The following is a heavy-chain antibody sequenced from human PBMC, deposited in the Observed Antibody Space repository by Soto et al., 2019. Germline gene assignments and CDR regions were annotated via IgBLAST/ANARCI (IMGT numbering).Heavy chain of an antibody. CDR1: RYTFTSCS. Sequence: VSAKVSCKASRYTFTSCSLHWLRQSPGQRLEWMGWINAGNGNTKYSQKFQGRVTIARGTSASTAYMELSSRRSEDTAVYYCARHDYGDYDVLYGMDVWGQGTTVTVSS. CDR2: INAGNGNT. V-gene: IGHV1-3*01. J-gene: IGHJ6*02. CDR3: ARHDYGDYDVLYGMDV. D-gene: IGHD4-17*01.